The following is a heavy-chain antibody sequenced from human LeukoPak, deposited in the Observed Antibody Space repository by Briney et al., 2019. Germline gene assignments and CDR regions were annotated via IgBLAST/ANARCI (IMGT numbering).Heavy chain of an antibody. CDR3: ASLAVTYYYYYGMDV. V-gene: IGHV3-21*01. CDR2: IRSSSSYI. D-gene: IGHD6-19*01. CDR1: GFTFSSYS. Sequence: PGGSLRLSCAASGFTFSSYSMNWVRQAPGKGLEWVSSIRSSSSYIYYADSVKGRFTISRDNAKNSLYLQMNSLRAEDTAVYYCASLAVTYYYYYGMDVWGQGTTVTVSS. J-gene: IGHJ6*02.